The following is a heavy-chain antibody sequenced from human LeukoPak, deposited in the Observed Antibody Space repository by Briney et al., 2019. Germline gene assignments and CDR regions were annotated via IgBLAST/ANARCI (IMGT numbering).Heavy chain of an antibody. V-gene: IGHV1-69*13. CDR1: GGTFSSYA. CDR2: SIPIFGTA. Sequence: ASVKVSCNASGGTFSSYAISWVRQAPVQGLEWMGGSIPIFGTANYAQKFQGRVTITADESTSTAYMELSSLRSGDTAVYYCARTTNSYGDDDGDFDYWGQGTLVTVSS. D-gene: IGHD4-17*01. CDR3: ARTTNSYGDDDGDFDY. J-gene: IGHJ4*02.